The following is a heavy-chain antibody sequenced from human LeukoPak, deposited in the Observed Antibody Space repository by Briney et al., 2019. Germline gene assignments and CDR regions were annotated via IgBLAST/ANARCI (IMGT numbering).Heavy chain of an antibody. J-gene: IGHJ3*02. V-gene: IGHV3-15*01. CDR1: GFTFINAW. CDR3: TTEYEGSGSAFDI. D-gene: IGHD1-26*01. Sequence: GGSLRLSCAASGFTFINAWMSWVRQAPGKGLEWVGRIKSKADGGTTDYAASVKGRFTISRDNSENTLQMNSLKTEVTAVYYCTTEYEGSGSAFDIWGQGTMVTVSS. CDR2: IKSKADGGTT.